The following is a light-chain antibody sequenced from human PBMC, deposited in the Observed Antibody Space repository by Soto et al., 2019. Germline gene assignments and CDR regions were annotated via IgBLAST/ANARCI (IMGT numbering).Light chain of an antibody. CDR2: DAS. CDR1: QSVSRY. J-gene: IGKJ4*01. CDR3: QQRATWPLT. Sequence: EIALTQSPGTLSLSPGERATLSCWASQSVSRYLAWYQQKPGQAPRLLIYDASNRATGIAPRFSGSGSGADFTLAISSLEPEDFAIYYCQQRATWPLTFGGGTKVEI. V-gene: IGKV3-11*01.